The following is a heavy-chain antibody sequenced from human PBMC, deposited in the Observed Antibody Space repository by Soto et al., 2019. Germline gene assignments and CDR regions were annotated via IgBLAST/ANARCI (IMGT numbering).Heavy chain of an antibody. V-gene: IGHV3-23*01. CDR3: ARIPKVGFLEWLLGGGMDV. D-gene: IGHD3-3*01. CDR2: ISGSAGST. CDR1: GFTFSNYA. Sequence: EVQLLEAGGGLVQPGGSLRLSCAASGFTFSNYAMTWVRQAPGTGPEGVSTISGSAGSTYYADSVKGRFTISRDNSQNTLYLQMNSLRAEDTALYYCARIPKVGFLEWLLGGGMDVGGQGATVTVSS. J-gene: IGHJ6*02.